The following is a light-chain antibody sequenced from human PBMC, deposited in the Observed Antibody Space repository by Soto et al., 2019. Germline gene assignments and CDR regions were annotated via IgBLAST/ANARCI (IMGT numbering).Light chain of an antibody. CDR2: GAS. V-gene: IGKV3-15*01. J-gene: IGKJ1*01. CDR3: QQYNGGWT. Sequence: ELLMTQSPATLSVSPGERATLSCRASQSISSDLAWYQHKPGQGPRLLIYGASTRVTGIPARFSGSGSGTEFTLTISSLQSEDFAVYYCQQYNGGWTFGQGTKVEIK. CDR1: QSISSD.